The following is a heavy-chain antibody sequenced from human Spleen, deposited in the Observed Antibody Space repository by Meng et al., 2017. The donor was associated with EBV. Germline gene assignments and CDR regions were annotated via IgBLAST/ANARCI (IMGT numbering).Heavy chain of an antibody. CDR2: LIPLSDAP. V-gene: IGHV1-69*01. D-gene: IGHD3-10*01. Sequence: VQGVRSGAEVTKPGSSVKVSCKTSGGTFRSDAISWVRQAPGQGLEWMGGLIPLSDAPHYAQKFQGRVTITADESTSTHYLDLSGLRAEDTAVYYCASESGRGFTPDYWGQGTLVTVSS. J-gene: IGHJ4*02. CDR1: GGTFRSDA. CDR3: ASESGRGFTPDY.